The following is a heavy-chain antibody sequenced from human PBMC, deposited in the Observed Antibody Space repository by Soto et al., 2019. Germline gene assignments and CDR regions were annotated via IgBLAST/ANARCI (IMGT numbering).Heavy chain of an antibody. Sequence: SETLSLTCVVSGCSISSSSYCWGWIRQPPGKGLEWIGSIYYSGSTYYNPSLKSRVTISVDTSKNQFSLKLSSVTAADTAVFYCARHRARNWFDPWGQGTLVTVSS. CDR1: GCSISSSSYC. CDR2: IYYSGST. CDR3: ARHRARNWFDP. J-gene: IGHJ5*02. D-gene: IGHD6-6*01. V-gene: IGHV4-39*01.